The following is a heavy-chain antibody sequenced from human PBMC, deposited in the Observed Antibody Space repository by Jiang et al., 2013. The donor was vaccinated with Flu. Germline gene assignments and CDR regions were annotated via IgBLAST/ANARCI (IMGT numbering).Heavy chain of an antibody. CDR1: GFSLSTSGMC. CDR2: IDWDDDK. J-gene: IGHJ4*02. V-gene: IGHV2-70*01. Sequence: KPTQTLTLTCTFSGFSLSTSGMCVSWIRQPPGKALEWLALIDWDDDKYYSTSLKTRLTISKDTSKNQVVLTMTNMDPVDTATYYCARIQGSTVDSYFDYWGQGTLVTVSS. CDR3: ARIQGSTVDSYFDY. D-gene: IGHD4-17*01.